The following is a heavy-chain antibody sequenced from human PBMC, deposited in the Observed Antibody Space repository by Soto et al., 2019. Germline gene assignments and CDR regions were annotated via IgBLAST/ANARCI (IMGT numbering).Heavy chain of an antibody. CDR3: AVRRDYDFWSGSYPFDY. CDR1: GFTFSSYA. CDR2: ISGSGGST. V-gene: IGHV3-23*01. D-gene: IGHD3-3*01. Sequence: PGGSLRLSCAASGFTFSSYAMSWVRQAPGKGLEWVSAISGSGGSTYYADSVKGRFTISRDNSKNTLYLQMNSLRAEDTAVYYCAVRRDYDFWSGSYPFDYWGQGTLVTVSS. J-gene: IGHJ4*02.